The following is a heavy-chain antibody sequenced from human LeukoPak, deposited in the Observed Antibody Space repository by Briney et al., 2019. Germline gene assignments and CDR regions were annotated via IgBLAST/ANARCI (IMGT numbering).Heavy chain of an antibody. V-gene: IGHV3-11*01. D-gene: IGHD2-15*01. J-gene: IGHJ3*02. Sequence: GGSLRLSCAASGFTFSDYYMSWISQAPGKGLEWISYISNSGSTIFYADSVKGRFTISRDNAKNSLYLQMNSLRAEDTAVYYCARVVYCSGGSCQIFAFDIWGQGTMVTVSS. CDR1: GFTFSDYY. CDR3: ARVVYCSGGSCQIFAFDI. CDR2: ISNSGSTI.